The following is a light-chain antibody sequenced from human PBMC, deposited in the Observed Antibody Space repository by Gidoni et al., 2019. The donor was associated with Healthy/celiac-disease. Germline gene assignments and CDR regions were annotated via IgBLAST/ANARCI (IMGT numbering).Light chain of an antibody. J-gene: IGKJ1*01. Sequence: DIVMTQSLDSLAVSLGERATINCKSSQSVLYSSNNKNYLVWYQQKPGRPPKLLIYWASTRESGVPERFSGSGSGTDFTLTISSLQAEDVAVYYCQQYYSTLTWTFGQGTKVEIK. CDR3: QQYYSTLTWT. CDR1: QSVLYSSNNKNY. V-gene: IGKV4-1*01. CDR2: WAS.